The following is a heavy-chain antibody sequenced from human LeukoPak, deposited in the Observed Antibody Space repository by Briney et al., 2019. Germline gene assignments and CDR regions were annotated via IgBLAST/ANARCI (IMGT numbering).Heavy chain of an antibody. J-gene: IGHJ4*02. CDR3: ARGNGDYRLGSVSADY. Sequence: GGSLRLSCAASGFTFSSYAMSWVRQAPGKGLEWVSTITGSGATTYYADSVKGRFTISRDISKNTLYLYLQMNSLRAEDTAVYYCARGNGDYRLGSVSADYWGQGTLVTVSS. D-gene: IGHD4-17*01. CDR1: GFTFSSYA. V-gene: IGHV3-23*01. CDR2: ITGSGATT.